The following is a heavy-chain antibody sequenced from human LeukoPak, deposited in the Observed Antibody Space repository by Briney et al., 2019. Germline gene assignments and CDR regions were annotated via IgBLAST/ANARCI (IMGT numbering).Heavy chain of an antibody. CDR2: ISPRSSYR. Sequence: GGSLRLSCAASGFSFSDYSINWVRQAPGKGLEWVSSISPRSSYRYYADSVKGRFTISRDNATNSLNLQMNSLRAEDTAVYYCARGRGCSSMSCYPDYWGQGTLVTVSS. V-gene: IGHV3-21*01. J-gene: IGHJ4*02. CDR3: ARGRGCSSMSCYPDY. CDR1: GFSFSDYS. D-gene: IGHD2-2*01.